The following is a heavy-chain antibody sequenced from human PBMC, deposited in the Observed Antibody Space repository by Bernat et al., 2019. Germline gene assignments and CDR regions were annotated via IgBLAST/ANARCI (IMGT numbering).Heavy chain of an antibody. CDR3: ARLGSSSDAFGI. CDR2: IYYSGST. CDR1: GGSISTGSYY. Sequence: QLQLQESGPGLVKPSETLSLTCTVSGGSISTGSYYWGWIRQPPGKGLEWIGSIYYSGSTYYNPSLKSRVTISVDTSKKQFSLNLNSVTAADTAVYYCARLGSSSDAFGIWGQGTMVTVSS. V-gene: IGHV4-39*01. D-gene: IGHD6-6*01. J-gene: IGHJ3*02.